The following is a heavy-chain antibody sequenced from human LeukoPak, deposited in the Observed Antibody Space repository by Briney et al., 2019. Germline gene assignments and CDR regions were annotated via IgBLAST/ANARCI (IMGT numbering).Heavy chain of an antibody. CDR2: IISKPDGGTT. CDR3: TTDRGIASHPLFDF. J-gene: IGHJ4*02. D-gene: IGHD6-6*01. CDR1: GFSFTNAW. V-gene: IGHV3-15*01. Sequence: GGSLRLSCAASGFSFTNAWMSWVRQAPGKGLEWVGRIISKPDGGTTDYTAPVKDRLIISRDTSKNTLYLQMNNLKTEDTAVYYCTTDRGIASHPLFDFWGQGTLVTVSS.